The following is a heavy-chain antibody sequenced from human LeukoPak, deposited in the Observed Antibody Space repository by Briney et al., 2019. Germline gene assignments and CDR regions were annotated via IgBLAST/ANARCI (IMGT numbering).Heavy chain of an antibody. CDR3: ARALFRYDGSGRSLHWYFDL. CDR2: IYYNENT. V-gene: IGHV4-59*01. J-gene: IGHJ2*01. CDR1: GGSISSYY. D-gene: IGHD3-22*01. Sequence: SETLSLTCTVSGGSISSYYWSWIRQAPGKGLEWIGYIYYNENTNYNPSLKSRVTISVDTSKNQFSLSLTSVTAADTAVYYCARALFRYDGSGRSLHWYFDLWGRGTLVTVSS.